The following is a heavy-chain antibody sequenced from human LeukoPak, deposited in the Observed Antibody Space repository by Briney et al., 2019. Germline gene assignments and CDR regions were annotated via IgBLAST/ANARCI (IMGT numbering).Heavy chain of an antibody. CDR1: GGSISSYY. CDR3: ARDGGTNRNFDY. V-gene: IGHV4-4*07. J-gene: IGHJ4*02. Sequence: SETLSLTCTVSGGSISSYYWSWIRQPAGRGLEWIGRVHTSGSTNYNPSLKSRVTLSQDTSKNQFYLRLTSVTAADTAVYYCARDGGTNRNFDYWGQGMLVTVSS. CDR2: VHTSGST. D-gene: IGHD1-14*01.